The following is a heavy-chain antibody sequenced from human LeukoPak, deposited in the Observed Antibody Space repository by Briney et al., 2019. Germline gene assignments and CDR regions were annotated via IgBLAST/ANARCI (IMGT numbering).Heavy chain of an antibody. J-gene: IGHJ4*01. CDR1: GYTFTNYE. CDR3: ARSSPHDSGGYLFDY. CDR2: MNPNSGHT. V-gene: IGHV1-8*03. D-gene: IGHD3-22*01. Sequence: ASVKVSCKASGYTFTNYEINWVRQATGQGLEWMGWMNPNSGHTGFAQKFQDRVTITRNTSISTAYMELSSLRSEDTAVYYCARSSPHDSGGYLFDYWGHGTLVSVSS.